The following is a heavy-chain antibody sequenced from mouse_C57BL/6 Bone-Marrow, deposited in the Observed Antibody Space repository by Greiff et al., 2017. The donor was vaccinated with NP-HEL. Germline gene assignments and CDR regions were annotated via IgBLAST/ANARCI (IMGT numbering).Heavy chain of an antibody. Sequence: QVQLQQSGAELVKPGASVKLSCKASGYTFTSYWMHWVKQRPGQGLEWIGMIHPNSGSTNYNEKFKSKATLTVDKSSSTAYMQLSSLTSEDSAVYYWAARLPHYFDYWGQGTTLTVSS. D-gene: IGHD2-2*01. CDR3: AARLPHYFDY. CDR2: IHPNSGST. CDR1: GYTFTSYW. J-gene: IGHJ2*01. V-gene: IGHV1-64*01.